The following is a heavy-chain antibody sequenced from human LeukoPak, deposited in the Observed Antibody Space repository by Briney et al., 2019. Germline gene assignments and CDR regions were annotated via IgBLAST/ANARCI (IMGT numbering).Heavy chain of an antibody. CDR2: IYPGDSDT. V-gene: IGHV5-51*01. CDR3: ARHGPPMGATFRSDF. CDR1: GYIFSSYW. J-gene: IGHJ4*02. Sequence: GESLKISCKGSGYIFSSYWIGWVRQVPGKGLECMGIIYPGDSDTRYSPSFQGQVTISADRSINTAYLQWSSLKASDTAMYYCARHGPPMGATFRSDFWGQGALVAVSS. D-gene: IGHD1-26*01.